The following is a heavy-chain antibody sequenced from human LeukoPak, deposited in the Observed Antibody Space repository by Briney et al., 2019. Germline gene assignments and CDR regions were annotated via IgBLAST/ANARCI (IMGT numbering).Heavy chain of an antibody. CDR1: GGSISSYY. CDR3: ARAYGDYDVDY. CDR2: IYYSGST. D-gene: IGHD4-17*01. Sequence: SETLSLTCTVSGGSISSYYWSWIRQPPGKGLEWIGYIYYSGSTNYNPSLKSRVTISVDTSKNQFSLKLSSVTAADTAVYYCARAYGDYDVDYWGQGTLVTVSS. V-gene: IGHV4-59*01. J-gene: IGHJ4*02.